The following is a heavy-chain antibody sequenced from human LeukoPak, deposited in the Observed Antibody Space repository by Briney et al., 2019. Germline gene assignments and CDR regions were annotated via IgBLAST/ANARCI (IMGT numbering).Heavy chain of an antibody. D-gene: IGHD6-19*01. Sequence: SETLSLTCTVSGGSISSSSYYWGWIRQPPGKGLEWIGSIYYSGSTYYNPSLKSRVTMSVDTSKNQFSLKLSSVTAADTAVYYCASMYSSGDDNYFDYWGQGTLVTVSS. CDR1: GGSISSSSYY. V-gene: IGHV4-39*07. J-gene: IGHJ4*02. CDR3: ASMYSSGDDNYFDY. CDR2: IYYSGST.